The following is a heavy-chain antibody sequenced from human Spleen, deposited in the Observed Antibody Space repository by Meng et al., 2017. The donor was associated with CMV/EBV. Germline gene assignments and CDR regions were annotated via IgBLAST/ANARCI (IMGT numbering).Heavy chain of an antibody. D-gene: IGHD4-23*01. CDR3: ASGYGGNPGTNNY. Sequence: SETLSLTCAVYGGSFSGYYWSWIRQSPGKGLEWIGSIYYTGTTYSNPSLKSRVTISVDTSKNQFSLNLTSVTAADTAMYFCASGYGGNPGTNNYWGRGTLVTVSS. J-gene: IGHJ4*02. V-gene: IGHV4-34*11. CDR1: GGSFSGYY. CDR2: IYYTGTT.